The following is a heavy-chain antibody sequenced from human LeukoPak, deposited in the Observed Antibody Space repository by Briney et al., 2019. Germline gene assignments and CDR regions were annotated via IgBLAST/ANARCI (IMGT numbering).Heavy chain of an antibody. CDR1: GYTFTSYG. Sequence: ASVKVSCKASGYTFTSYGISRVRQAPGQGLEWMGWISAYNGNTNYAQKLQGRVTMTTDTSTSTAYMELRSLRSDDTAVYYCARDGRYCSGGSCGYWGQGTLVTVSS. CDR3: ARDGRYCSGGSCGY. J-gene: IGHJ4*02. CDR2: ISAYNGNT. V-gene: IGHV1-18*01. D-gene: IGHD2-15*01.